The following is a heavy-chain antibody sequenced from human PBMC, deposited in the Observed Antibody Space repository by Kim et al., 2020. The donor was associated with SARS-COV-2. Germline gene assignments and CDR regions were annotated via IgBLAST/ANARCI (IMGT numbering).Heavy chain of an antibody. V-gene: IGHV4-59*08. CDR2: MYHSGST. J-gene: IGHJ4*02. Sequence: SETLSLTCTVSGGSISSYYWSWIRQPPGKGLEWIGHMYHSGSTKYDSSLKSRVTMSVDTSKNQFSLKLSSVTAADTAVYYCARRYTGTYYFDYWGQGTLVTVSS. CDR1: GGSISSYY. CDR3: ARRYTGTYYFDY. D-gene: IGHD1-26*01.